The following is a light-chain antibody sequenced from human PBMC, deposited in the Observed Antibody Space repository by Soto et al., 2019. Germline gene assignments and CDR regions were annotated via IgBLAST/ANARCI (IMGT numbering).Light chain of an antibody. CDR2: EVS. V-gene: IGLV2-14*01. CDR3: ASYTSSSPVV. CDR1: GSDIGGYNY. J-gene: IGLJ2*01. Sequence: QSALTQPASVSGSPGQSITISCTGTGSDIGGYNYVSWYQQHPGKAPKVMIYEVSNRPSGVSNRFSASKSGNTASLTISGLQAEDDADYSCASYTSSSPVVFGGGTKLTVL.